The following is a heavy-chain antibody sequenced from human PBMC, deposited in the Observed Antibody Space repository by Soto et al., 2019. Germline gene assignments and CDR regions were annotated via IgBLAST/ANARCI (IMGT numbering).Heavy chain of an antibody. Sequence: EASVKVSCKASGCTFSSYAIRWVRQAPGQGLEWMGGINPIFGTANYAQKFQGRVTITADESTSTAYMELSRLRSEDTAVYYCARESAPHAWGQGTLVTVSS. CDR1: GCTFSSYA. CDR2: INPIFGTA. CDR3: ARESAPHA. D-gene: IGHD3-16*01. V-gene: IGHV1-69*13. J-gene: IGHJ4*02.